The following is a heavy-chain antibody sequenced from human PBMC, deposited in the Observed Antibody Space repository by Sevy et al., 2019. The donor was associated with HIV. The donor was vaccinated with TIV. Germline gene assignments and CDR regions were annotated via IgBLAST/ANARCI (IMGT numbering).Heavy chain of an antibody. Sequence: GGSLRLSCAASGFAFYDYSMSWIRQAPGKGLQWVATLSFGCGKINYADSVKGRFTISRDNSKNSFYLQMDNLRVKATALNYCAREGCTRPHDYWGQGTRVTVSS. V-gene: IGHV3-23*01. D-gene: IGHD2-8*01. J-gene: IGHJ4*02. CDR1: GFAFYDYS. CDR2: LSFGCGKI. CDR3: AREGCTRPHDY.